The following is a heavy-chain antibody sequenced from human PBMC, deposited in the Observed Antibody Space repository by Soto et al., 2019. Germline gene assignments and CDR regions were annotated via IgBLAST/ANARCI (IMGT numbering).Heavy chain of an antibody. CDR2: IYYSGST. Sequence: PSETLSLTCTVSGGSISSGDYYWSWIRQPPGKGLEWIGYIYYSGSTYYNSSLKSRVTISVDTSKNHFSLKLSSVTAADTAVYYCARGRQYQLLRFDPWGQGTLVTVSS. CDR3: ARGRQYQLLRFDP. J-gene: IGHJ5*02. V-gene: IGHV4-30-4*01. D-gene: IGHD2-2*01. CDR1: GGSISSGDYY.